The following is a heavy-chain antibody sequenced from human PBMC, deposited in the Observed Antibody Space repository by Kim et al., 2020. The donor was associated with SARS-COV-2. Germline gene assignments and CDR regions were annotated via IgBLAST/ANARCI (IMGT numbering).Heavy chain of an antibody. CDR1: GFTFSDYY. V-gene: IGHV3-11*05. CDR2: ISSSSSYT. CDR3: ARATWGDSSSWYSGPYYFDY. Sequence: GGSLRLSCAASGFTFSDYYMSWIRQAPGKGLEWVSYISSSSSYTNYADSVKGRFTISRDNAKNSLYLQMNSLRAEDTAVYYCARATWGDSSSWYSGPYYFDYWGQGTLVTVSS. D-gene: IGHD6-13*01. J-gene: IGHJ4*02.